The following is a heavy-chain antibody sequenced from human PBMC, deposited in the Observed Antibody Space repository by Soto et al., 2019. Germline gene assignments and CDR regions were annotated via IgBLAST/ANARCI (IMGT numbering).Heavy chain of an antibody. CDR3: ARGYSSSWSPFDY. CDR2: IYYSGST. J-gene: IGHJ4*02. CDR1: GGSISSYY. D-gene: IGHD6-13*01. Sequence: QVQLQESGPGLVKPSETLSLTCTVSGGSISSYYWSWIRQPPGKGLEWIGYIYYSGSTNYNPSLKSRVTISVDTSKHHYSLKLSSVTASDTAVYYCARGYSSSWSPFDYWGQGTLVTVSS. V-gene: IGHV4-59*01.